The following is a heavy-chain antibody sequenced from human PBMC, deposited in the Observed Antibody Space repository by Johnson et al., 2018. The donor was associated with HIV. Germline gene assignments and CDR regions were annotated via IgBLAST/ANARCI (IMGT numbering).Heavy chain of an antibody. J-gene: IGHJ3*02. CDR1: GFTFINAW. Sequence: QVQLVESGGGVVQPGGSLRLSCAASGFTFINAWMTWVRQAPGKGLEWVAVISYDGTNTYYADSVKGRFTISRDNSKNTLYLQMNSLRAEDTAVYYCARARDRSSSRDAFDIWGQGTMVTVSS. V-gene: IGHV3-30*03. CDR3: ARARDRSSSRDAFDI. D-gene: IGHD6-13*01. CDR2: ISYDGTNT.